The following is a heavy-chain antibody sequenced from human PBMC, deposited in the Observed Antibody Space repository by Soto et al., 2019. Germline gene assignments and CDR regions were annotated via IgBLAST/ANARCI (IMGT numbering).Heavy chain of an antibody. J-gene: IGHJ4*02. Sequence: SETLSLTCAVYGGSFSGYYWSWIRQPPGKGLEWIGEINHSGSTNYNPSLKSRVTISVDTSKNQFSLKLSSVTAADTAVYYCARLRRINGYYDILTGYPYYFDYWGQGTLVTVSS. CDR3: ARLRRINGYYDILTGYPYYFDY. D-gene: IGHD3-9*01. CDR1: GGSFSGYY. CDR2: INHSGST. V-gene: IGHV4-34*01.